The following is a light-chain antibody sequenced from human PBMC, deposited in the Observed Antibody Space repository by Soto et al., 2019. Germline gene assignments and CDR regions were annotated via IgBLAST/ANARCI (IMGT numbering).Light chain of an antibody. CDR1: QSISSY. CDR3: RQSYSTPLT. Sequence: DIQMTQSPSSLSASVGDRVTITCRASQSISSYLNWYQHKPGKAPKLLIYAASSLQSGVPSNFSGSGSGTDFTLTISSLQPEDFATYYCRQSYSTPLTFGGGTKVEIK. V-gene: IGKV1-39*01. CDR2: AAS. J-gene: IGKJ4*01.